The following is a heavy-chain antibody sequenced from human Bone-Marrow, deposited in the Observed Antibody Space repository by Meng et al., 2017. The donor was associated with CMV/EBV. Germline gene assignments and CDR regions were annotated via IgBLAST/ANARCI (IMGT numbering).Heavy chain of an antibody. V-gene: IGHV3-9*01. J-gene: IGHJ3*02. Sequence: GGSLRLSCAVSGFSFSRHSMNWVRQAPGKGLEWVSGISWNSGSIGYADSVKGRFTISRDNAKNSLYLQMNSLRAEDTALYYCAKDTAALAYGAFDIWGQGTMVTVSS. CDR2: ISWNSGSI. CDR3: AKDTAALAYGAFDI. D-gene: IGHD2-2*01. CDR1: GFSFSRHS.